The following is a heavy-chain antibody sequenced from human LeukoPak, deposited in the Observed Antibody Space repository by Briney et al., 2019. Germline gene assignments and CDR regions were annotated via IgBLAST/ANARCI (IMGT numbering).Heavy chain of an antibody. CDR2: ISGSGGNT. CDR1: GFTFTRYA. Sequence: GGSLRLSCAASGFTFTRYAMSWVRQAPGKGLEWVSEISGSGGNTYYADSVKGRFTISRDNSKNTLYLQMNSLRAEDTAIYYCARSSGSYRPFDSWGQGTLVTVSS. V-gene: IGHV3-23*01. CDR3: ARSSGSYRPFDS. J-gene: IGHJ4*02. D-gene: IGHD3-22*01.